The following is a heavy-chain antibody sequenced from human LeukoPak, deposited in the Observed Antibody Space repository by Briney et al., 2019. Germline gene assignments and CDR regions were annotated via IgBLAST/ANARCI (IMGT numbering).Heavy chain of an antibody. CDR2: ISSSSSYT. V-gene: IGHV3-11*06. CDR1: GFTFSDYY. J-gene: IGHJ6*04. D-gene: IGHD3-10*01. Sequence: PGGSLRLSCAASGFTFSDYYMSWIRQAPGKGLEWVSYISSSSSYTNYADSVKGRFTISRDNAKNSLYLQMNSLRAEDTAVYYCARDLDFPQWFGETSGMDVWGKGTTVTVSS. CDR3: ARDLDFPQWFGETSGMDV.